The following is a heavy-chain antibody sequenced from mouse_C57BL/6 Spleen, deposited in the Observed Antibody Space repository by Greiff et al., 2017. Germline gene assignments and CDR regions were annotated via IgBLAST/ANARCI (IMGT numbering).Heavy chain of an antibody. J-gene: IGHJ3*01. V-gene: IGHV1-31*01. CDR2: IYPYNGVS. Sequence: VQLKESGPELVKPGASVKISCKASGYSFTGYYMHWVKQSPGNILDWIGYIYPYNGVSSYNQKFKGKATLTVDKSSSTAYMELRSLTSEDSAVDYGARSTTAEAWFAYWGQGTLVTVSA. CDR3: ARSTTAEAWFAY. CDR1: GYSFTGYY. D-gene: IGHD1-1*01.